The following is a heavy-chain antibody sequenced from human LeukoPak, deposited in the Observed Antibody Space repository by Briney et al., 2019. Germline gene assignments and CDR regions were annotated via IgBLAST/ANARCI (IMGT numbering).Heavy chain of an antibody. J-gene: IGHJ4*02. CDR2: SYWDDDN. CDR1: GFSLSTSGVG. D-gene: IGHD2-15*01. Sequence: ESGPTLVHPTPTLTLTCTFSGFSLSTSGVGVGWIRQPPEKALEWLALSYWDDDNRYSPSPKGRLTITRDTSKNHVFLTMTNVGPVDTATYYCAHRKGYCSGGNCYPHFDYWGQGTLVTVSS. CDR3: AHRKGYCSGGNCYPHFDY. V-gene: IGHV2-5*02.